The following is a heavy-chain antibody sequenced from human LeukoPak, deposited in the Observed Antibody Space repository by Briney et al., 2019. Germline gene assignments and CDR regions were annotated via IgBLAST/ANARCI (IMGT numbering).Heavy chain of an antibody. D-gene: IGHD2-2*01. V-gene: IGHV1-2*04. J-gene: IGHJ4*02. CDR2: INPNSGGT. CDR1: GYTFTGYY. CDR3: ARACSSTSCSRFSDY. Sequence: ASVKVSCKASGYTFTGYYMHWVRQAPGQGLEWMGWINPNSGGTNYAQKFQGWVTMTRDTSISTAYMELSRLRSDDAAVYYCARACSSTSCSRFSDYWGQGTLVTVSS.